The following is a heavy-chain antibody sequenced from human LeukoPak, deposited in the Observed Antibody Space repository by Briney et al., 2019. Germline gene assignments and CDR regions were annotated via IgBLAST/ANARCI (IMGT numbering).Heavy chain of an antibody. CDR1: GFSLSAYG. V-gene: IGHV3-33*01. Sequence: GGSLRLSCAASGFSLSAYGVPWVRQAPGKGLEWVAVIWYDGTSKDYADSVKGRFTFSRDNSKNTLYLQMNSLTVEDTAVYYCARSQSSSLIDYWGQGTLVTVSS. J-gene: IGHJ4*02. CDR2: IWYDGTSK. D-gene: IGHD6-13*01. CDR3: ARSQSSSLIDY.